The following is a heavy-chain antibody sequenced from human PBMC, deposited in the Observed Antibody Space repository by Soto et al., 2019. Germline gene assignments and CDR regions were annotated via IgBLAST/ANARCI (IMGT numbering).Heavy chain of an antibody. CDR3: AKDLQFPFGRGLPPKHYGMEF. V-gene: IGHV3-23*01. J-gene: IGHJ6*04. CDR1: GFTFSSSA. D-gene: IGHD4-17*01. CDR2: ISASGGDT. Sequence: GWSLRLSCAASGFTFSSSAMTLVRQAPGKGLEWVSGISASGGDTDYADSVKGRFTISRDNSKNKVCLQMNSLRAEDTAVYYCAKDLQFPFGRGLPPKHYGMEFWGKGTKLTVSS.